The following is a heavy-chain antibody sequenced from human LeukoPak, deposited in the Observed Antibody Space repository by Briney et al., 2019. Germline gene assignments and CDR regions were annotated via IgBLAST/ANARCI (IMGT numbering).Heavy chain of an antibody. J-gene: IGHJ3*02. CDR2: INPGSGVT. Sequence: ASVKVSCRASGYNFNDYYLHWLRQAPGQGLEWMAWINPGSGVTQYAQKFQGWVTMARDTSIGTAYIELTRLTPDDTALYYCARMGDPGSYGFDIWGQGTMVTVSS. CDR1: GYNFNDYY. V-gene: IGHV1-2*04. D-gene: IGHD3-10*01. CDR3: ARMGDPGSYGFDI.